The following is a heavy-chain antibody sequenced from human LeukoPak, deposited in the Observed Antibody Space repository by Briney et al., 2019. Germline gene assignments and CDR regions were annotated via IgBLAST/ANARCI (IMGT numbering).Heavy chain of an antibody. CDR2: IKPDGSEK. D-gene: IGHD2-15*01. CDR1: GFTFTSYW. J-gene: IGHJ2*01. V-gene: IGHV3-7*01. CDR3: ARDGLAAATLHWCFDL. Sequence: PGGSLRLSCAASGFTFTSYWMTWLRQAPGKGLDWVANIKPDGSEKYYVDSVKGRFTISRDNAKNSLYLQMNSLRAEDTAVYYCARDGLAAATLHWCFDLWGRGTLVTVSS.